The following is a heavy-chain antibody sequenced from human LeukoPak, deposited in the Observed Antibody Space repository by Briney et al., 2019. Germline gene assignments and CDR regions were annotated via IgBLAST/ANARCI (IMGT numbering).Heavy chain of an antibody. D-gene: IGHD5-18*01. V-gene: IGHV4-59*08. CDR3: ARHPAATAAFDI. Sequence: PSETLSLTCTVSGGSISSYYWSWIRQPPGKGLEWIAYVHNNGETNHNPSLKSRDTISVDTPNNQISLRLSSVTAADTAMYYCARHPAATAAFDICGLGTMVTVSS. CDR2: VHNNGET. J-gene: IGHJ3*02. CDR1: GGSISSYY.